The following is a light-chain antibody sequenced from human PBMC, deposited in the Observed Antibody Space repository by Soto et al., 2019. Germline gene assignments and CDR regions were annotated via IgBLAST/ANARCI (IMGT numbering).Light chain of an antibody. Sequence: DIPMTQSPSSLSASVGDRVTITCRASQSISSYLNWYQQKPGKAPKLLIYAASSLQSGVPSRFSGSGSGTDFTLTISSLQPEDFATYYCQQSYSGLTFGGGTKVEIK. J-gene: IGKJ4*01. V-gene: IGKV1-39*01. CDR3: QQSYSGLT. CDR2: AAS. CDR1: QSISSY.